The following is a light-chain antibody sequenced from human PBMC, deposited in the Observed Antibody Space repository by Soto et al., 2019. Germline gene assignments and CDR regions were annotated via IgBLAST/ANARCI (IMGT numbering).Light chain of an antibody. CDR1: QSISNH. V-gene: IGKV1-39*01. CDR2: AAS. J-gene: IGKJ1*01. Sequence: DIQMTQSPSSLSASVEDRVIITCRASQSISNHLNWYQQNPGKAPKLLIFAASSLQSGVPSRFSGSRSGPDFTLTISSLQPEDFANYDCQQSYSSPPTFGQGTKVEIK. CDR3: QQSYSSPPT.